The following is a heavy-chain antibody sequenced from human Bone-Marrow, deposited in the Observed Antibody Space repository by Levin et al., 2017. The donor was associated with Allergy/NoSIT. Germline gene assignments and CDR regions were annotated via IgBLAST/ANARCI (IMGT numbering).Heavy chain of an antibody. Sequence: SETLSLTCTVSGGSISRSDYYWGWIRQSPGKGLEWVGSLYYGGNTYFNPSLKSRVTISVDTSKNQFFLKLRSVTAADTAVYYCARLSQGVIVIGYFDYWGQGTLVTVAS. CDR2: LYYGGNT. CDR1: GGSISRSDYY. CDR3: ARLSQGVIVIGYFDY. J-gene: IGHJ4*02. D-gene: IGHD3-16*02. V-gene: IGHV4-39*01.